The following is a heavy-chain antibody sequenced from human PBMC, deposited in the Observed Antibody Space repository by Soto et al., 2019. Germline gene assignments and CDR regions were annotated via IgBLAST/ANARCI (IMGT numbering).Heavy chain of an antibody. Sequence: ASVKVSCTASGYTFTSNAMHWARQAPGQRLEWMGWINAGNGNTKYSQKFQGRVTITRDTSASTAYMELSSLRTEDTAVYYCARTLVGATPADYWGQGTLVTVSS. CDR1: GYTFTSNA. D-gene: IGHD1-26*01. CDR2: INAGNGNT. V-gene: IGHV1-3*01. J-gene: IGHJ4*02. CDR3: ARTLVGATPADY.